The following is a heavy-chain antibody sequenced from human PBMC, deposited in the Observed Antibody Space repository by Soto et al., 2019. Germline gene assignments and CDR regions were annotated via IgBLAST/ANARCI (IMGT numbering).Heavy chain of an antibody. CDR1: GDSVSSNSAA. Sequence: PSQTLSLTCAISGDSVSSNSAAWNWIRQSPSRGLEWLGRTYYRSKWYNDYAVSVKSRITVNPDTSKNQFSLQLTSVTPEDTAVYFGAGTPPHQWYYMAAWGKGTTVTVSS. D-gene: IGHD1-7*01. CDR2: TYYRSKWYN. CDR3: AGTPPHQWYYMAA. V-gene: IGHV6-1*01. J-gene: IGHJ6*03.